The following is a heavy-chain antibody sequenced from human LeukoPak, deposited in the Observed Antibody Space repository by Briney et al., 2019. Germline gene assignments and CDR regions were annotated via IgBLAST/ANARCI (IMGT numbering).Heavy chain of an antibody. V-gene: IGHV3-33*01. J-gene: IGHJ4*02. D-gene: IGHD6-19*01. CDR1: GFTFSTYG. Sequence: PGGSLRLSCAASGFTFSTYGMHWVRQAPGKGLEWVAVIWYDGSIKYYADSVKGRFTISRDNSKNTLFLQMNSLGAEDTAVYYCARAWSYSTGWYNYWGQGTLVTVSS. CDR3: ARAWSYSTGWYNY. CDR2: IWYDGSIK.